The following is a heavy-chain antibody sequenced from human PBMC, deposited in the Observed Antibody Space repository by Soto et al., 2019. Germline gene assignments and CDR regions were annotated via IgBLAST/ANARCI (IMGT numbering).Heavy chain of an antibody. J-gene: IGHJ6*02. CDR1: GLTVSSND. CDR2: IYSGGSK. Sequence: GYPRLSCAASGLTVSSNDMSWVRQSPGKGLEWVSVIYSGGSKHDADSVKGRFTISRDNSKNMVYLQMTSLRVDDTAVYYCAREPITLGYCSSTCCYTYYYYGMDVCGQGNTVRVSS. D-gene: IGHD2-2*02. V-gene: IGHV3-53*01. CDR3: AREPITLGYCSSTCCYTYYYYGMDV.